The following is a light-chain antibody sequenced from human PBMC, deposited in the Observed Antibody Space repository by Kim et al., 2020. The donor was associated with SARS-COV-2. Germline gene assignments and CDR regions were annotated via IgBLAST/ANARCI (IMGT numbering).Light chain of an antibody. Sequence: DIQMTQSPSTLSASVGDRVTITCRASQSISSWLAWYQQKPGKAPKLLIYDASSLESGVQSRFSGSGSGTEFTLTISSLQPDDFATYYCQQYNSYSVYTFGQGTKLEI. CDR1: QSISSW. V-gene: IGKV1-5*01. CDR2: DAS. J-gene: IGKJ2*01. CDR3: QQYNSYSVYT.